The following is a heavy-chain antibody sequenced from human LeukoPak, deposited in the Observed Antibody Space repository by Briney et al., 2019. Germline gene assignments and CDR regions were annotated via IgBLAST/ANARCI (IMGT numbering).Heavy chain of an antibody. V-gene: IGHV1-8*03. CDR2: MNPNSGNT. J-gene: IGHJ5*02. Sequence: GASVKVSCKASGYTSTSYDFNWVRQAAGQGLEWMGWMNPNSGNTAYAQKFQGRVTLTRNTSISTAYMELSSLTSEDTAVYYCARGRGCSDISCYGNNWFDPWGQGTRVTVSS. D-gene: IGHD2-2*01. CDR3: ARGRGCSDISCYGNNWFDP. CDR1: GYTSTSYD.